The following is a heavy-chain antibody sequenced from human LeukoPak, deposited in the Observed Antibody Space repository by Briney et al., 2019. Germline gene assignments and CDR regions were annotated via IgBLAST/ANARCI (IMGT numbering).Heavy chain of an antibody. CDR1: GYTFTGYY. CDR2: INPNSGGT. Sequence: GSVTVSCKASGYTFTGYYMHGVRQAPGRGLEGMGWINPNSGGTNYAQKFQGRVTMTRDTSISTAYMELSRLRSDDTAVYYCARVLLWFGDSYGMDVWGQGTTVTVSS. J-gene: IGHJ6*02. V-gene: IGHV1-2*02. D-gene: IGHD3-10*01. CDR3: ARVLLWFGDSYGMDV.